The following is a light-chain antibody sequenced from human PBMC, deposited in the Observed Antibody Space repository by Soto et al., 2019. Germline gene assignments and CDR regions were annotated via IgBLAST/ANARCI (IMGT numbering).Light chain of an antibody. V-gene: IGLV2-14*01. CDR3: SSYKNSNTVV. CDR2: DVT. Sequence: QSALTQPASVSGSPGQSITISCTGTSSDVGGYNYVSWYQQQPGKAPKLMIYDVTNRPSGVSNRFSGSKSGNTASLTISGLQAEDEADYYCSSYKNSNTVVFGGGTKLTVL. J-gene: IGLJ2*01. CDR1: SSDVGGYNY.